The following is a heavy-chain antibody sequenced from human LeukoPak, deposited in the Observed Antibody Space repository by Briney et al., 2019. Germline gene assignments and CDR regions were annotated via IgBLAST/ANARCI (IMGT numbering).Heavy chain of an antibody. V-gene: IGHV4-34*01. CDR3: ARGLTSLYYFDY. Sequence: GSLRLSCTASGLTFSTYGLSWVRQPPGKGLEWIGEINHSGSTNYNPSLKSRVTISVDTSKNQFSLKLSSVTAADTAVYYCARGLTSLYYFDYWGQGALVTVSS. J-gene: IGHJ4*02. CDR1: GLTFSTYG. D-gene: IGHD3-16*01. CDR2: INHSGST.